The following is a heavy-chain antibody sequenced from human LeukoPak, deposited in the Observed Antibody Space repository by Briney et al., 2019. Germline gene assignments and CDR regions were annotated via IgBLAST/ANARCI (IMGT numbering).Heavy chain of an antibody. J-gene: IGHJ4*02. Sequence: GGSLRLSCEAFGFTFSSYAMHRVRQAPGKGLEWVAVISYSGGAQKFYADSVNGRFTISRDNSKNTLYLQMNSLRAEDTAVYYCAKTDEVVAINDYWGQGTLVTVSS. CDR2: ISYSGGAQK. CDR3: AKTDEVVAINDY. CDR1: GFTFSSYA. V-gene: IGHV3-30*04. D-gene: IGHD3-22*01.